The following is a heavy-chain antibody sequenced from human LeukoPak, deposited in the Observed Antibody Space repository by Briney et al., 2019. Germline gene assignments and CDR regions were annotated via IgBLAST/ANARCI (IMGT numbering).Heavy chain of an antibody. Sequence: PGGSLRLSCSASGFSFSDYDMNWVRQAPGKGLEWVSSISGRSSHVYYGESVKGRFTISRDNAKNSLYLQLDSRGVEDTAVYYCGRAFPPLRTSSAGDLWGQGTLVTVSS. D-gene: IGHD3-16*01. CDR3: GRAFPPLRTSSAGDL. J-gene: IGHJ1*01. CDR2: ISGRSSHV. V-gene: IGHV3-21*01. CDR1: GFSFSDYD.